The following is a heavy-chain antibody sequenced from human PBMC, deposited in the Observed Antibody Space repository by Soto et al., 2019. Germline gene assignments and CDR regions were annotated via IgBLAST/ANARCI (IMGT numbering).Heavy chain of an antibody. V-gene: IGHV5-10-1*01. D-gene: IGHD3-22*01. CDR1: GYRFAGYW. Sequence: PGESLKISCQGSGYRFAGYWITWVRQTPGKGLEWMGRTDPSDSQTYYSPSFRGHVTISVTKSITTVFLQWSSLRASDTAMYYCARQIYDSDTGPNFQYYFDSWGQGTPVTVSS. CDR2: TDPSDSQT. CDR3: ARQIYDSDTGPNFQYYFDS. J-gene: IGHJ4*02.